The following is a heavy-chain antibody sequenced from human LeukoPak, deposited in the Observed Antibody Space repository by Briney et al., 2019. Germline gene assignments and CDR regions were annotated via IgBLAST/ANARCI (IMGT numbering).Heavy chain of an antibody. V-gene: IGHV3-21*01. CDR2: ISGSGAST. D-gene: IGHD5-18*01. CDR1: EFAFSNYW. Sequence: GGSXXXSCAVSEFAFSNYWXTWVRQAPGKXXEXVSAISGSGASTYYADSVKGRFTISRDNAKNSPFLQMNDLRVDDSAVYYCAREYTAMAYDYWGQGNLVTVSS. J-gene: IGHJ4*02. CDR3: AREYTAMAYDY.